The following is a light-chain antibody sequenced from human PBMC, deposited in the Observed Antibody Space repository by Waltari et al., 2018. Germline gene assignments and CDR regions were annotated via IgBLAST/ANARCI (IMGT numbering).Light chain of an antibody. V-gene: IGKV4-1*01. Sequence: DIVMTQSPDYLAVSLGERATINCKSSQSILYSSNNKNYLAWYQQKPGQAPKLLMYWASTRESGVPDRFSGSGSGTDFTLTISSLQAEDVAVYHCQQYYSSPPTFGQGTKLEIK. CDR1: QSILYSSNNKNY. J-gene: IGKJ2*01. CDR3: QQYYSSPPT. CDR2: WAS.